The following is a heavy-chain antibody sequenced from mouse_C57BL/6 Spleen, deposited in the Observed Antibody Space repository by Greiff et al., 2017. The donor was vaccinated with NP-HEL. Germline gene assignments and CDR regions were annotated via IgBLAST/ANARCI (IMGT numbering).Heavy chain of an antibody. CDR1: GFTFSDYG. J-gene: IGHJ1*03. CDR2: ISSGSSTI. V-gene: IGHV5-17*01. CDR3: ARLIYYYGSSYGEYFDV. Sequence: EVRLVESGGGLVKPGGSLKLSCAASGFTFSDYGMHWVRQAPEKGLEWVAYISSGSSTIYYADTVKGRFTISRDNAKNTLFLQMTSLRSEDTAMYYCARLIYYYGSSYGEYFDVWGTGTTVTVSS. D-gene: IGHD1-1*01.